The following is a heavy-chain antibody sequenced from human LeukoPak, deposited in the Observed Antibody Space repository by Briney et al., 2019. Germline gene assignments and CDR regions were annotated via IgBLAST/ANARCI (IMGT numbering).Heavy chain of an antibody. Sequence: GGSLRLSCAASGFTFSSYAMSWVRQAPGKGLEWVSAISGSGGSTYYADSVKGRFTISRDNSKNTLYLQMNSLRAEDTAVYYCAKDLADYDFWSAPVYWFDPWGQGTLVTVSS. CDR2: ISGSGGST. J-gene: IGHJ5*02. V-gene: IGHV3-23*01. CDR3: AKDLADYDFWSAPVYWFDP. D-gene: IGHD3-3*01. CDR1: GFTFSSYA.